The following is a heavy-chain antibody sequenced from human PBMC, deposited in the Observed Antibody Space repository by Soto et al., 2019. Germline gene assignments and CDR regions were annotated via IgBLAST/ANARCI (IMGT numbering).Heavy chain of an antibody. CDR1: GFTFSSYS. J-gene: IGHJ6*02. CDR3: ARTPGDLRYYYYGMDV. CDR2: ISSSSSYI. Sequence: GGSLRLSCAASGFTFSSYSMNWVRQAPGKGLEWVSSISSSSSYIYYADSVKGRFTISRENAKNSLYLQMNSLRAEDTAVYYCARTPGDLRYYYYGMDVWGQGTTVTVSS. V-gene: IGHV3-21*04. D-gene: IGHD3-10*01.